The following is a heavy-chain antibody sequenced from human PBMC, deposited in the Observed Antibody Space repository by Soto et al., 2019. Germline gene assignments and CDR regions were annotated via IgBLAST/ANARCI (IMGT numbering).Heavy chain of an antibody. CDR2: ISAYNGNT. J-gene: IGHJ6*02. CDR1: GYTFTSYG. CDR3: ARDRAKYYDFWSGYSYYYYGMDV. V-gene: IGHV1-18*01. Sequence: ASVKVSCKASGYTFTSYGISWVRQAPGQGLEWMGWISAYNGNTNYAQKLQGRVTMTTDTSTSTAYMELRSLRSDDTAVYYCARDRAKYYDFWSGYSYYYYGMDVWGQGTTVTASS. D-gene: IGHD3-3*01.